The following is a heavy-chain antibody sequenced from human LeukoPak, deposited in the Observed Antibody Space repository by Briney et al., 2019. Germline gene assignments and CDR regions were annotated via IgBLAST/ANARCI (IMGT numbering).Heavy chain of an antibody. CDR3: ARDGGSGWYDY. CDR2: IHTSGST. J-gene: IGHJ4*02. Sequence: SETLSLTCTVSGGSIKNYYWNWIRQPAGKGLEWIGRIHTSGSTNYNPSLKSRLTVSVDTSKNQFSLRLTSVTAADTAVYYCARDGGSGWYDYWGQGILVTVSS. D-gene: IGHD6-19*01. CDR1: GGSIKNYY. V-gene: IGHV4-4*07.